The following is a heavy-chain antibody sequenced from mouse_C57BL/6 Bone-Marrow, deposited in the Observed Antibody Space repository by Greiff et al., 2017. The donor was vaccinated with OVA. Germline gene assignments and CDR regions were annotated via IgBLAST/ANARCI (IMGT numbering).Heavy chain of an antibody. V-gene: IGHV1-82*01. CDR3: ARFRMKGY. CDR1: GYAFSSSW. J-gene: IGHJ2*01. Sequence: LQESGPELVKPGASVKISCKASGYAFSSSWMNWVKQRPGKGLEWIGRIYPGDGDTNYNGKFKGKATLTADKSSSTAYMQLSSLTSEDSAVYFCARFRMKGYWGQGTTLTVSS. CDR2: IYPGDGDT.